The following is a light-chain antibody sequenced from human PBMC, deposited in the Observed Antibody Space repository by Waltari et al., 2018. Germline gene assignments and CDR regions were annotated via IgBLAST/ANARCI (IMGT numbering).Light chain of an antibody. CDR3: QQSYSTVT. J-gene: IGKJ3*01. Sequence: DIQMTQSPSSLSASVGDRVTITCQASRDINNYLNWYQQKPGKAPKLLIYDASSLQSGVPSRFSGSGSGTDFTLTISSLQPEDFATYYCQQSYSTVTFGPGTKVDIK. V-gene: IGKV1-39*01. CDR1: RDINNY. CDR2: DAS.